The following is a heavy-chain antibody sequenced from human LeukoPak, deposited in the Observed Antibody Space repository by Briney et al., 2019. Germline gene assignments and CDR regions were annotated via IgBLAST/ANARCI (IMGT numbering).Heavy chain of an antibody. D-gene: IGHD3-22*01. CDR1: GGSFRSDSYY. CDR2: VYYSGST. V-gene: IGHV4-61*01. J-gene: IGHJ3*01. CDR3: VREAATDYYDSSGYYRQTEVFDA. Sequence: SETPSLTCTVSGGSFRSDSYYWSWIRQPPGKGLEWIGYVYYSGSTNYNPSLKSRVTISVDTSKNQFSLKLRSVTAADTAVYYCVREAATDYYDSSGYYRQTEVFDAWGQGTIVTVSS.